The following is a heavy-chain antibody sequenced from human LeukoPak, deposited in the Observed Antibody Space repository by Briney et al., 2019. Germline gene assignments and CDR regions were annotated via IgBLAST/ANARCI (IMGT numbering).Heavy chain of an antibody. CDR2: IYYSGST. CDR3: AKGYCRGNSCYDDRGAFDY. Sequence: PSETLSLTCTVSGGSISSSSYYWGWIRQPPGKGLEWIGSIYYSGSTYYNPSLRSRVTISVDTSKNQFSLKLSSVTAADTAVYYCAKGYCRGNSCYDDRGAFDYWGQGTLVTVSS. D-gene: IGHD2-2*01. CDR1: GGSISSSSYY. J-gene: IGHJ4*02. V-gene: IGHV4-39*07.